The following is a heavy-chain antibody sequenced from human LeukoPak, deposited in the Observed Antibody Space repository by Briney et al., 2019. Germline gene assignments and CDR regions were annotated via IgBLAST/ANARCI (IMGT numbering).Heavy chain of an antibody. D-gene: IGHD1-26*01. Sequence: ASVKVSCKASGYTFTSYGISWVRQAPGQGLEWMGWISPYNGNTNYAQKLQGRVTMTTDTSTSTAYMELRSLRSDDTAVYYCARVGGSASEWELLSYDFDYWGQGTLVTVSS. J-gene: IGHJ4*02. CDR2: ISPYNGNT. CDR3: ARVGGSASEWELLSYDFDY. CDR1: GYTFTSYG. V-gene: IGHV1-18*01.